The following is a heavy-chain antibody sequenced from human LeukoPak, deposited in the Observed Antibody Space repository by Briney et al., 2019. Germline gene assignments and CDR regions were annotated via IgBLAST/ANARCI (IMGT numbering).Heavy chain of an antibody. V-gene: IGHV3-53*04. CDR3: ARESSNGGYYYYGMDV. D-gene: IGHD6-13*01. CDR2: IYSGGST. J-gene: IGHJ6*02. Sequence: PGGSLRLSCGASGFTVSSNYMSWVRQAPGKGLEWVSVIYSGGSTYYADSVKGRFTISRHNSKNTLYLQMNSLRAEDTAVYYCARESSNGGYYYYGMDVWGQGTTVTVSS. CDR1: GFTVSSNY.